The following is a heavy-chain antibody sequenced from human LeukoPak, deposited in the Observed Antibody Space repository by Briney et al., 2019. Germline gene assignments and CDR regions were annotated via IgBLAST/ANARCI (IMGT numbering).Heavy chain of an antibody. CDR2: IRYDGSNK. Sequence: GGSLRLSCAASRFTFSSYGMHWVRQAPGKGLEWVAFIRYDGSNKYYADSVKGRFTISRDNSKNTLYLQMNSLRAEDTAVYYCAKVNYYDSSGYYSGWYYFDYWGQGTLVTVSS. CDR1: RFTFSSYG. J-gene: IGHJ4*02. V-gene: IGHV3-30*02. CDR3: AKVNYYDSSGYYSGWYYFDY. D-gene: IGHD3-22*01.